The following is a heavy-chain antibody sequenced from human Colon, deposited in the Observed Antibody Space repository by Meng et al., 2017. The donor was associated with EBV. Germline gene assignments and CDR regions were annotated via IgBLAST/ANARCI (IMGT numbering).Heavy chain of an antibody. J-gene: IGHJ2*01. D-gene: IGHD3-16*01. V-gene: IGHV1-2*06. CDR3: AREGLVGDLRYFDL. CDR1: AYTFAGYY. Sequence: QVEVGQSGGEVKKPGASVKVSCKASAYTFAGYYMHWVRQAPGQGLEWMGRINPNSGGANYAQKFQGRVTMTRDTSISTAYMELSRLRSDDTAVYYCAREGLVGDLRYFDLWGRGTLVTVSS. CDR2: INPNSGGA.